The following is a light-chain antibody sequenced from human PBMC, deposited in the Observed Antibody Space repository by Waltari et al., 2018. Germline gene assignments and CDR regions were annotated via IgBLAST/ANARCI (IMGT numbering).Light chain of an antibody. Sequence: ETVLTQSPATLSLSPGERATLSCRASQNIGNDLAWYQQRPGQALRLLIYDSSTRAPGIPARFSGSVSGTDFTLTISSLEPEDVATYFCQQRNNWPPFTFGPGTILDIK. V-gene: IGKV3-11*01. CDR2: DSS. CDR3: QQRNNWPPFT. CDR1: QNIGND. J-gene: IGKJ3*01.